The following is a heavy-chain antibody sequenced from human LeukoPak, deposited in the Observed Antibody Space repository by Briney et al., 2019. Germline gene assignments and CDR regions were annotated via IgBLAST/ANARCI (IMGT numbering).Heavy chain of an antibody. D-gene: IGHD1-26*01. CDR2: ISGTGGST. J-gene: IGHJ4*02. Sequence: PGGSLRLSCAASGFTFSNYAMSWVRQAPGKGLEWVSGISGTGGSTYYADSVGRFSISRDNSKNTLYLQMTSLRAEDTAVYYCGKKGRGMGAATIDYWGQRTLVTVSS. V-gene: IGHV3-23*01. CDR1: GFTFSNYA. CDR3: GKKGRGMGAATIDY.